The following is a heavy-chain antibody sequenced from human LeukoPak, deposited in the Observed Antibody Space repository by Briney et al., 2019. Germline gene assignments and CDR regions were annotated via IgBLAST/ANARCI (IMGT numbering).Heavy chain of an antibody. CDR2: IYYSGST. CDR3: VVRQQLVLWFDP. D-gene: IGHD6-13*01. Sequence: SETLSLTCTVSGGSISSSSYYWGWIRQPPGKGLEWIGSIYYSGSTYYNPSLKSRVTISVDTSKNQFSLKLSSVTAADTAVYYCVVRQQLVLWFDPWGQGTLVTVSS. CDR1: GGSISSSSYY. V-gene: IGHV4-39*07. J-gene: IGHJ5*02.